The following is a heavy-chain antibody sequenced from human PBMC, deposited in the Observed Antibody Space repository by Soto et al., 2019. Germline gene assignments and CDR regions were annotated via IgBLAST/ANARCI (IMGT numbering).Heavy chain of an antibody. CDR3: ARASRSSSNEPTVDY. CDR2: ISYDGSNK. Sequence: QVQLAESGGGVVQPGRSLRLSCAASGFTFSKYGMHWVRQAPGKGLEWVAVISYDGSNKYYEDSVKGRVTISRDNSKNTLSLQMNSLRPEDTAVYYCARASRSSSNEPTVDYWGQGTLVTVSP. J-gene: IGHJ4*02. CDR1: GFTFSKYG. V-gene: IGHV3-30*03. D-gene: IGHD6-13*01.